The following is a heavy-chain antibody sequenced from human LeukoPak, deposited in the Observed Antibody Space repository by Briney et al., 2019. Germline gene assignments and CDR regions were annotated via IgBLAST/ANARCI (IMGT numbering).Heavy chain of an antibody. Sequence: ASVKVSCKASGGTFSSYAISWVRQAPGQGLEWMGGIIPIFGTANYAQKFQGRVTITADESTSTAYMELSSLRSEDTAVYYCAGADYYVSSGYYYYFDYWGQGTLVTVSS. J-gene: IGHJ4*02. D-gene: IGHD3-22*01. CDR1: GGTFSSYA. CDR2: IIPIFGTA. V-gene: IGHV1-69*13. CDR3: AGADYYVSSGYYYYFDY.